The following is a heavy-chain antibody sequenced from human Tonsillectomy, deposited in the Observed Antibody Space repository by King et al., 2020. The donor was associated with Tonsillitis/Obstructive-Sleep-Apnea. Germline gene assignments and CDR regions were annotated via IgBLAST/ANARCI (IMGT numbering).Heavy chain of an antibody. V-gene: IGHV4-39*01. CDR2: IYYSGTT. Sequence: MQLQESGPGLVKPSETLSLTCTVSGGSIRSSSYYWGWIRQSPGKGLEWLGSIYYSGTTYFNPPLRSRVTISVDTSKNQFSLKLSSVTAADTAVYYCARQSSGDSNYFYFFDYWGQGTLVTVSS. D-gene: IGHD3-22*01. J-gene: IGHJ4*02. CDR3: ARQSSGDSNYFYFFDY. CDR1: GGSIRSSSYY.